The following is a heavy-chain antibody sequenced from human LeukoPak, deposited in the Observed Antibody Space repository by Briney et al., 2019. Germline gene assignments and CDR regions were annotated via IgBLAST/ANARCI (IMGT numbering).Heavy chain of an antibody. CDR2: IMPIFGTA. Sequence: SSVKVSCKASVGTLSSYAISWVRQAPGHALEWMGRIMPIFGTANYAQKFQGRVTITADESTSTAYMELSSLRSQDTAVYSCARDNIAAAAEYWGQGTLVTVSS. CDR1: VGTLSSYA. V-gene: IGHV1-69*15. D-gene: IGHD6-13*01. J-gene: IGHJ4*02. CDR3: ARDNIAAAAEY.